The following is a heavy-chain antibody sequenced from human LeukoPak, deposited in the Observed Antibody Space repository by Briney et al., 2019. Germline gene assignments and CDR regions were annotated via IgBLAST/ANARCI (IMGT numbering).Heavy chain of an antibody. V-gene: IGHV1-18*01. Sequence: GASVKVSCKASGYTFTSYGISWVRQAPGQGLEWMGWISAYNGNTNYAQKLQGRVTMTTDTSTSTAYMELRSLRSEDTAVYYCAGVRYCSSTSCYNFGYWGQGTLVTVSS. CDR2: ISAYNGNT. D-gene: IGHD2-2*02. CDR1: GYTFTSYG. J-gene: IGHJ4*02. CDR3: AGVRYCSSTSCYNFGY.